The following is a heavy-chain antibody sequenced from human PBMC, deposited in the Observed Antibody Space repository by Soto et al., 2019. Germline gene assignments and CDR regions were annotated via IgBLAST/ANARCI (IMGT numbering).Heavy chain of an antibody. J-gene: IGHJ5*02. V-gene: IGHV3-48*02. D-gene: IGHD3-16*02. CDR3: ARGEGDYVWGSYRTYNWFDP. CDR2: ISSSSSTI. CDR1: GFTFSSYS. Sequence: EVQLVESGGCLVQPGGSLRLSCAASGFTFSSYSMNWVRQAPGKGLEWVAYISSSSSTIYYADSVKGRFTISRDNAKNSLYLQMNSLRDEDTAVYYCARGEGDYVWGSYRTYNWFDPWGQGTLVTVSS.